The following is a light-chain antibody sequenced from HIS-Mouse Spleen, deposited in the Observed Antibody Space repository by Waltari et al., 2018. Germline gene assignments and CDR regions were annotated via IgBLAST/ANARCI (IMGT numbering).Light chain of an antibody. CDR1: SSDVGNYNL. V-gene: IGLV2-23*01. CDR2: EGS. CDR3: CSYAGSSTLV. Sequence: TISCTGTSSDVGNYNLVSWYQQHPGKAPKLMIYEGSKRPSGVSNRFSGSKSGNTASLTISGLQAEDEADYYCCSYAGSSTLVFGGGTKLTVL. J-gene: IGLJ3*02.